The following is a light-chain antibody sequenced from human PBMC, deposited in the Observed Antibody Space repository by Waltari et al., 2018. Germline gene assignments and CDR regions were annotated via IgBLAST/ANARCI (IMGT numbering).Light chain of an antibody. CDR2: WAS. CDR1: QSVLYSSNNKNY. J-gene: IGKJ2*01. CDR3: QQYYSTPPMYT. V-gene: IGKV4-1*01. Sequence: DIVMTQSPDSLAVSLGERATINCKSSQSVLYSSNNKNYLAWYQQKPGQPPKLLIYWASPRESGVPDRFSGSGSGTDFTLTISSLQAEDVAVYYCQQYYSTPPMYTFGQGTKLEIK.